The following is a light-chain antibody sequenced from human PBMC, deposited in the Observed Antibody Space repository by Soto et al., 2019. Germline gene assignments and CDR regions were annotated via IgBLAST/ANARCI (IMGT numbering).Light chain of an antibody. V-gene: IGKV3-15*01. Sequence: EIVMTQSPATLSVSPGERATLSCTASHNIYSNVAWYQQRPGQAPRLLIYRASTRAPGIPARFSGSGSGTEFTLTISGLQSEDFATYYCQQYNNWPPIPFGQGTRLEIK. J-gene: IGKJ5*01. CDR2: RAS. CDR1: HNIYSN. CDR3: QQYNNWPPIP.